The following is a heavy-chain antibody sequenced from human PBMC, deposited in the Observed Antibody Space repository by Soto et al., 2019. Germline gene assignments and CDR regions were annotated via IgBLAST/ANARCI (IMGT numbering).Heavy chain of an antibody. V-gene: IGHV4-59*11. Sequence: SETLSLTCTVSGGSISTHFWSWTRQPPGKGLEWVGYMHHGGSYNYNPSLESRITISVDTSKNQFSLNLMSVTAADTAVYYCARRYFGSGSYYFDPWGQGTLVTVSS. CDR1: GGSISTHF. CDR2: MHHGGSY. J-gene: IGHJ5*02. D-gene: IGHD3-10*01. CDR3: ARRYFGSGSYYFDP.